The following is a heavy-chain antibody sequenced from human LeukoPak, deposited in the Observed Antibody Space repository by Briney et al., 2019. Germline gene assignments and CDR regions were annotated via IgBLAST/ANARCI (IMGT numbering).Heavy chain of an antibody. CDR2: INGRGDNT. Sequence: GGSLRLSCAASGVIISSYAMSWVRQAPGKGLEWVSAINGRGDNTYYADFVMGRFTISRDNSESTVYLQMNSLRTEDTAVYYCAKDRVSPGFNWFDPWGQGTLVTVSS. CDR1: GVIISSYA. V-gene: IGHV3-23*01. CDR3: AKDRVSPGFNWFDP. J-gene: IGHJ5*02. D-gene: IGHD2/OR15-2a*01.